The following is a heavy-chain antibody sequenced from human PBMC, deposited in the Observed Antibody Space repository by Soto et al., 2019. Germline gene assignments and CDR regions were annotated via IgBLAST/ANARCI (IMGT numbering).Heavy chain of an antibody. CDR2: IIPIFGTA. Sequence: QVQLVQSGAEVKKPGSSVKVSCKASGGSFSSYAISWVRQAPGQGLEWMGGIIPIFGTANYAQKFQGRVTITADEYTSTAHMELSSLRSEDTAVYYCGRGGTVVTPADYWGQGTLVTVSS. D-gene: IGHD2-21*02. J-gene: IGHJ4*02. CDR3: GRGGTVVTPADY. CDR1: GGSFSSYA. V-gene: IGHV1-69*01.